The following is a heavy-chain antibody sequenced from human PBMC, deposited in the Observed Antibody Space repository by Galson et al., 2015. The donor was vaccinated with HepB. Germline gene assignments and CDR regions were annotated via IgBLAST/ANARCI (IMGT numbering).Heavy chain of an antibody. D-gene: IGHD3-22*01. J-gene: IGHJ6*02. CDR1: GYTFTSYY. V-gene: IGHV1-46*01. CDR2: INPSGGST. Sequence: SVKVSCKASGYTFTSYYMHWVRQAPGQGLEWMGIINPSGGSTSYAQKFQGRVTMTRDTSTSTVYMELSSLRSQDTAVYYCARDLPPITMIVGAAGVVYGMDVWGQGTTVTVSS. CDR3: ARDLPPITMIVGAAGVVYGMDV.